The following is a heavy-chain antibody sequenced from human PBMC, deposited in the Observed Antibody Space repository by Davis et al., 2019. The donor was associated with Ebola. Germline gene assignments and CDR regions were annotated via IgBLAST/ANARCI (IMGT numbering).Heavy chain of an antibody. CDR3: AKEIRGDIDY. Sequence: GESLKISCAASGFTFSSYAMSWVRQAPGKGLEWVSAISGSGGSTYYAGSVKGRFTISRDNSQNTLYLQMNSLRAEDTAVYYCAKEIRGDIDYWGQGTLVTVSS. CDR1: GFTFSSYA. CDR2: ISGSGGST. J-gene: IGHJ4*02. V-gene: IGHV3-23*01. D-gene: IGHD3-10*01.